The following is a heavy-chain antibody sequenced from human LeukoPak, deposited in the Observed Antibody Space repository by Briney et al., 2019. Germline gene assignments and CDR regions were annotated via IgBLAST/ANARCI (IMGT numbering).Heavy chain of an antibody. CDR1: GGTFSSYA. CDR3: ARVSTMIVVSVFDY. J-gene: IGHJ4*02. V-gene: IGHV1-69*13. D-gene: IGHD3-22*01. CDR2: IIPIFSTA. Sequence: SVKVSCKASGGTFSSYAISWVRQAPGQGLEWMGGIIPIFSTANYAQKFQGRVTITADDSTSTAYMELSSLRSDDTAVYYCARVSTMIVVSVFDYWGQGTLVTVSS.